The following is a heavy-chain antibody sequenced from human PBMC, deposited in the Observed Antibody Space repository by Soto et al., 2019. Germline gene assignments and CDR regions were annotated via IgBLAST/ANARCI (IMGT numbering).Heavy chain of an antibody. J-gene: IGHJ4*02. Sequence: GGSLRLSCAASGFTFSSYEMNWVRQAPGKGLEWVSYISSSGSTIYYADSVKGRFTISRDNAKNSLYLQMNSLRAEDMAVYYCARDQGFWSGYYFDYWGQGTLVTVSS. CDR1: GFTFSSYE. V-gene: IGHV3-48*03. CDR3: ARDQGFWSGYYFDY. D-gene: IGHD3-3*01. CDR2: ISSSGSTI.